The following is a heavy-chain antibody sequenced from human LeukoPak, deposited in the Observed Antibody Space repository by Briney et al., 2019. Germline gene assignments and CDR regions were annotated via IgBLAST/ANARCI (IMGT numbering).Heavy chain of an antibody. CDR1: GFTFARYS. Sequence: GGSLRLSCAASGFTFARYSMNWVRQAPGKGLEWVSSISSSSSNIYYADSVTGRFTIFRDNAKNSLYLQMNSLRAEDTAVYYCVRAVEYYYDSSGYAVDYWGQGTLVTVSS. CDR2: ISSSSSNI. V-gene: IGHV3-21*01. J-gene: IGHJ4*02. D-gene: IGHD3-22*01. CDR3: VRAVEYYYDSSGYAVDY.